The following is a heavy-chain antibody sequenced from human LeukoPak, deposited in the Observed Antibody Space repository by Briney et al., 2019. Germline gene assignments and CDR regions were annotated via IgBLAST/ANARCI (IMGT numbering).Heavy chain of an antibody. D-gene: IGHD3-10*01. CDR1: GFPFSSYE. CDR3: AKDRSGILDY. V-gene: IGHV3-48*03. J-gene: IGHJ4*02. CDR2: ISSSSSTI. Sequence: GGSLRLSCAASGFPFSSYEMNWVRQAPGKGLEWVSYISSSSSTIYYADSVKGRFTISRDNAKNSLYLQMNSLRAEDTAVYYCAKDRSGILDYWGQGTLVTVSS.